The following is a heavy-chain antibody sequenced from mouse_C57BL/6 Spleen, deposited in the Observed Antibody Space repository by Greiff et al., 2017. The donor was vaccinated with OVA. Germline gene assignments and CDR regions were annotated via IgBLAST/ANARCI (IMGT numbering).Heavy chain of an antibody. Sequence: EVQLVESGEGLVKPGGSLKLSCAASGFTFSSYAMSWVRQTPEKRLEWVAYISSAGDYIYYAHTVKGRFPISRDNARNTLYLQMSSLKSEDTAMYYCTREGSSYNCDYWGQGTTLTVSS. CDR3: TREGSSYNCDY. CDR2: ISSAGDYI. CDR1: GFTFSSYA. V-gene: IGHV5-9-1*02. J-gene: IGHJ2*01. D-gene: IGHD1-1*01.